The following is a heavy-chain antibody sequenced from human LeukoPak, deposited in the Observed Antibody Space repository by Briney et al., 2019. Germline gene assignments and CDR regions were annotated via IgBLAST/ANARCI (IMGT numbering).Heavy chain of an antibody. CDR3: AKSLGTGAPYDY. V-gene: IGHV3-7*01. CDR1: GFTFSSNW. CDR2: INADGSVK. D-gene: IGHD1-1*01. Sequence: TGGSLRLSCAAFGFTFSSNWMSWVRQAPGKGLEWVATINADGSVKHYVDSVKGRFTISRDNAKNLLSLQMDTLRAEDTAVYYCAKSLGTGAPYDYWGQGTLVTVSP. J-gene: IGHJ4*02.